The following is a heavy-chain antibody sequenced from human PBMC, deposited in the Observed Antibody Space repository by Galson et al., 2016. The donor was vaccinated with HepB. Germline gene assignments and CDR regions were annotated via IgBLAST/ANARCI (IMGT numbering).Heavy chain of an antibody. CDR3: ARASFSGSYSPFDC. J-gene: IGHJ4*02. CDR1: GFTFGSYG. D-gene: IGHD1-26*01. Sequence: SLRLSCAGSGFTFGSYGMNWVRQAPGKGLEWISYISSGSGSMYYAASVMGRFTISRDNAKNSLYLQMNSLRAEDTAVYYCARASFSGSYSPFDCWGQGTLVTLSS. V-gene: IGHV3-48*04. CDR2: ISSGSGSM.